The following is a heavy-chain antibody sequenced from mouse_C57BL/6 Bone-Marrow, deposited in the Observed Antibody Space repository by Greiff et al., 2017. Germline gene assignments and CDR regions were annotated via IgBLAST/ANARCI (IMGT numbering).Heavy chain of an antibody. CDR1: GYTFTSYW. CDR2: IHPNSGST. J-gene: IGHJ2*01. V-gene: IGHV1-64*01. D-gene: IGHD1-1*01. CDR3: ARRRTTVDYFDY. Sequence: QVQLQQPGAELVKPGASVKLSCKASGYTFTSYWMHWVKQRPGQGLEWIGMIHPNSGSTNYNEKFKSKATLTVDKSSSTAYMQLSSLTSEDSAVXYCARRRTTVDYFDYWGQGTTLTVSS.